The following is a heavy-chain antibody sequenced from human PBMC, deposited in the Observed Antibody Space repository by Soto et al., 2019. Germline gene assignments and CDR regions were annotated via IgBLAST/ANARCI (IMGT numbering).Heavy chain of an antibody. CDR1: GFTFSDYY. Sequence: QVQLVESGGALVKPGGSLRLSCAASGFTFSDYYKSWIRQAPGKGLEWVSYISSSGTTIYYADSVKGRFTISRDNAKNSLYLQMNSLTDEDTAVYYCARDPLHYGSGFDFWGQGTLVTVSS. CDR2: ISSSGTTI. CDR3: ARDPLHYGSGFDF. V-gene: IGHV3-11*01. J-gene: IGHJ4*02. D-gene: IGHD3-10*01.